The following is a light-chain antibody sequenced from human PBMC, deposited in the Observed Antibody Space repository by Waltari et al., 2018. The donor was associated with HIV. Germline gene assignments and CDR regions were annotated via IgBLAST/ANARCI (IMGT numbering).Light chain of an antibody. J-gene: IGKJ5*01. Sequence: EIVLTQSPGTLSLSPGERATLSCRASQSVSSSHLAWYQQKPGQAPRLLIYGASSRGTGIPDRFSGSGSGTDFTLTIRRLEPEDFAVYYCQQYGSSITFGQGKRLEIK. CDR1: QSVSSSH. CDR3: QQYGSSIT. CDR2: GAS. V-gene: IGKV3-20*01.